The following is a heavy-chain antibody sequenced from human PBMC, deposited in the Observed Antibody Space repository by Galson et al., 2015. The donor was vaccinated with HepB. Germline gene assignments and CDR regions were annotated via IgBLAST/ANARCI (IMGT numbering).Heavy chain of an antibody. CDR2: FDPEDGEF. J-gene: IGHJ5*01. CDR1: GNTLTRLS. CDR3: ATVQIGVAAPANGFDS. V-gene: IGHV1-24*01. Sequence: SVKVSCKVAGNTLTRLSFHWVRQAPGKGLEWMGGFDPEDGEFIYTQKFQGRAAMSEDRSIDTAYMELKNLRFEDTAVYYCATVQIGVAAPANGFDSWGQGTLVSVSS. D-gene: IGHD4/OR15-4a*01.